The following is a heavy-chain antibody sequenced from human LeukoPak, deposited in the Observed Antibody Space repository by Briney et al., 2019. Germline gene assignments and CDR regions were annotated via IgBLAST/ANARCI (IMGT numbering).Heavy chain of an antibody. V-gene: IGHV3-30-3*01. Sequence: GGSLRLSCAASGFTFSSYAMHWVRQAPGKGLEWVAVISYDGSNKYYADSVKGRFTISRDNSKNTLYLQMNSLRAEDTAVYYCARRGRQGDWFDPWGQGTLVTVSS. J-gene: IGHJ5*02. CDR1: GFTFSSYA. CDR2: ISYDGSNK. CDR3: ARRGRQGDWFDP. D-gene: IGHD1-26*01.